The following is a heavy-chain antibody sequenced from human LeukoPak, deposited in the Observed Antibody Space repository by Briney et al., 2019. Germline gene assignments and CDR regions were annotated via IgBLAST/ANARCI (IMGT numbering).Heavy chain of an antibody. J-gene: IGHJ3*02. CDR3: AREKDAFDI. Sequence: SETLSLTCTVSGGSISSYYWSWIRQPPGKGLEWIGYIYYCGSTNYNPSLKSRVTISVDTSKNQFSLKLSSVTAADTAVYYCAREKDAFDIWGQGTMVTVSS. CDR1: GGSISSYY. CDR2: IYYCGST. V-gene: IGHV4-59*01.